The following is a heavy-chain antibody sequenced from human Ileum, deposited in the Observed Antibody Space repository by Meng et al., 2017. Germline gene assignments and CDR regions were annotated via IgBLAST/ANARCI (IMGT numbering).Heavy chain of an antibody. D-gene: IGHD3-16*01. CDR1: GGLMFGKHW. CDR3: GSNLLYAGVDN. J-gene: IGHJ4*02. CDR2: INHSGGI. Sequence: LVKPSWPLPRTSAGAGGLMFGKHWVSWVRQPPGEGLEWIGRINHSGGINYNASLMRRGSTSTDNTENKTSLQQSTGSAADASVYYCGSNLLYAGVDNWGLGTLVTVSS. V-gene: IGHV4-4*02.